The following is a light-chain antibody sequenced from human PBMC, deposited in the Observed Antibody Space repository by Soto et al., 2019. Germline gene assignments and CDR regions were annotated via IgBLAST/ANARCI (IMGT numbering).Light chain of an antibody. CDR2: GAS. CDR3: QQYGGSPRVS. J-gene: IGKJ4*01. V-gene: IGKV3-20*01. CDR1: QTVSDNY. Sequence: EIVLTXSPGALSLSXXXXXTLSCRASQTVSDNYLAWYQQKPGQAPRLLIYGASTRATGIPDRFSGSGSGTDFTLTISRLEPEDFAVYYCQQYGGSPRVSFGGGTKVEIK.